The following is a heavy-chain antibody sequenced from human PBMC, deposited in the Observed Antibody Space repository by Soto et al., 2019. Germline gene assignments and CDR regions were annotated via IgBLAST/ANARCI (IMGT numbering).Heavy chain of an antibody. CDR2: TYYRSNWYT. CDR1: GDSVSSTSTA. Sequence: QVQLQQSGPGLVQPSQTLSLTCAISGDSVSSTSTAWSWIRQPPSRGLEWLGRTYYRSNWYTDYAVSVKSRITISPDTSKNQFSLQLNSVTPEDTAVYYCARGSYYSGWVWGQGTLVTVSS. D-gene: IGHD6-19*01. V-gene: IGHV6-1*01. J-gene: IGHJ4*02. CDR3: ARGSYYSGWV.